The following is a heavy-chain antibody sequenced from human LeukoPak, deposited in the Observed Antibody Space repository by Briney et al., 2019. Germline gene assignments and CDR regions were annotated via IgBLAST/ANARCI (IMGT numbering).Heavy chain of an antibody. CDR3: TIFVVAPDAFDI. Sequence: PSQTLSLTCTVSGGSISSGDYYWSWIRQPPGKGLEWIGYIYYSGSTYYNPSLKSRITISVDTSTSQFSLKLSSVTAADTAVYYCTIFVVAPDAFDIWGQGTMVTVFS. V-gene: IGHV4-30-4*01. CDR1: GGSISSGDYY. D-gene: IGHD3-3*01. J-gene: IGHJ3*02. CDR2: IYYSGST.